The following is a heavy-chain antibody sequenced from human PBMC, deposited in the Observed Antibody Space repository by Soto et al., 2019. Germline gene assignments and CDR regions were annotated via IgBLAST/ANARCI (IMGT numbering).Heavy chain of an antibody. D-gene: IGHD4-17*01. J-gene: IGHJ6*02. V-gene: IGHV4-34*01. CDR3: ARIPQTTVTPSLYNSYYGMDV. CDR1: GGSFSGYY. CDR2: INHSGGT. Sequence: QVQLQQWGAGLLKPSETLSLTCIIYGGSFSGYYWSWIRQPPGKGLEWIGEINHSGGTNYNPSLKSRVTISVDTSKNQFSLRLSSVTAADTAVYYCARIPQTTVTPSLYNSYYGMDVWGQGTTVTVSS.